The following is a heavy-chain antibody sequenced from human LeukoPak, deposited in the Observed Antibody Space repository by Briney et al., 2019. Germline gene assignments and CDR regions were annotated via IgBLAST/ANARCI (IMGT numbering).Heavy chain of an antibody. J-gene: IGHJ4*02. D-gene: IGHD3-3*01. V-gene: IGHV4-34*01. CDR3: ARVPLRFLEPFDY. CDR2: INHSGST. Sequence: SETLSLTCAVYGGPLSGYYWSWIRQPPGKGLEWIGEINHSGSTNYNPSLKSRVTISLDTSKNQFSLELSSVTAADTAVYYCARVPLRFLEPFDYWGQGTLATVSS. CDR1: GGPLSGYY.